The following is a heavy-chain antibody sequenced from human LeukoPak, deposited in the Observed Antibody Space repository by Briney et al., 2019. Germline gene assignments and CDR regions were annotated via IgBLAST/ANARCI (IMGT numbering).Heavy chain of an antibody. CDR1: GYTFTGYY. CDR3: ARWDIVVVPAAGFDY. V-gene: IGHV1-2*02. D-gene: IGHD2-2*01. CDR2: INPNSGGT. J-gene: IGHJ4*02. Sequence: GASVKVSCKASGYTFTGYYMHWVRQAPGQGLERMGWINPNSGGTNYAQKFQGRVTMTRDTSISTAYMELSRLRSDDTAVYYCARWDIVVVPAAGFDYWGQGTLVTVSS.